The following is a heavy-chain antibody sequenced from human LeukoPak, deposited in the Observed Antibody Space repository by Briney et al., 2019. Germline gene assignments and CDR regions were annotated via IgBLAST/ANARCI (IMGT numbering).Heavy chain of an antibody. V-gene: IGHV3-23*01. Sequence: GGPLRLSCTASGFTFSSYAMGWVRKAPGKGLEWVSSISGSGDSTYYADSVKGRFTTSRDNSKNTLYVQMNSLRAEDTALYYCARDEFGPLAFWGRGTLVTVSS. CDR1: GFTFSSYA. CDR3: ARDEFGPLAF. J-gene: IGHJ4*02. D-gene: IGHD3/OR15-3a*01. CDR2: ISGSGDST.